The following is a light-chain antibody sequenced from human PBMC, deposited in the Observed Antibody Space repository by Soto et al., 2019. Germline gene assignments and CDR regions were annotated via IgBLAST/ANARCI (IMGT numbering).Light chain of an antibody. J-gene: IGKJ4*01. Sequence: EIVMTQSPVTLSLSPGDTATRTCRASQSITSNLAWYQQKPGQPRRLLIYGASTRATDIPARFSGSGSGTEFTLTISNLQSEDFAVYYCQQYSSSVTFGGGTQLEIE. CDR1: QSITSN. V-gene: IGKV3-15*01. CDR3: QQYSSSVT. CDR2: GAS.